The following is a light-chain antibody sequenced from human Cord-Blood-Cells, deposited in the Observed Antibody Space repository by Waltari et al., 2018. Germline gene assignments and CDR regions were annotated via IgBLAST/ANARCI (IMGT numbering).Light chain of an antibody. V-gene: IGKV4-1*01. Sequence: SLGARATINCKSSQSVLYSSNNKNYLAWYQQKPGQPPKLLIYWASTRESGVPDRFSGSGSGTDFTLTISSLQAEDVAVYYCQQYYSTPRTFGQGTKVEIK. J-gene: IGKJ1*01. CDR1: QSVLYSSNNKNY. CDR3: QQYYSTPRT. CDR2: WAS.